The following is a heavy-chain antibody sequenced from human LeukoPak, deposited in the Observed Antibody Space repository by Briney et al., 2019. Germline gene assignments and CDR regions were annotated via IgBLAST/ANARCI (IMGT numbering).Heavy chain of an antibody. Sequence: SETLSLTCTVSCVSISSGGYFWIWIRQHPGKGLEWIGYIYYSGSTYYNASLKSRVTISVDTSENQVSLDLISVTAGDAPMYYCARTIPTPIYYYYGMDVWGQGTTVTVSS. CDR2: IYYSGST. V-gene: IGHV4-31*03. CDR3: ARTIPTPIYYYYGMDV. CDR1: CVSISSGGYF. J-gene: IGHJ6*02. D-gene: IGHD2-2*01.